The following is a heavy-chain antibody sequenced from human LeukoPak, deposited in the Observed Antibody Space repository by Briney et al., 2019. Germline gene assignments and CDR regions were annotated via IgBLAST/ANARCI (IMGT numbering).Heavy chain of an antibody. V-gene: IGHV3-23*01. D-gene: IGHD3-10*01. CDR3: TKINRGEVAGHFDF. Sequence: GGSLRLSCEAAELTFNTYAMSWVRQAPGKGLEWVSAISRGGGSTYYADSVKGRFTISRDNSKNTLYLQMNSLRAEDTALYFCTKINRGEVAGHFDFWGQGTLVTVSS. CDR2: ISRGGGST. CDR1: ELTFNTYA. J-gene: IGHJ4*02.